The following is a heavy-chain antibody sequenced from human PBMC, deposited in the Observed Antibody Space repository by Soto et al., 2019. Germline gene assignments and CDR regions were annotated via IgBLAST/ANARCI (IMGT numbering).Heavy chain of an antibody. V-gene: IGHV3-23*01. CDR3: AKGAGSYYDFWSGYHFDD. CDR2: ISGSGGST. J-gene: IGHJ4*02. D-gene: IGHD3-3*01. Sequence: PGGSLRLSCAASGFTFSSYAMSWVRQAPGKGLEWVSAISGSGGSTYYADSVKGRFTISRDNSKNTLYLQMNSLRAEDTAVYYCAKGAGSYYDFWSGYHFDDWGQGTLVTVAS. CDR1: GFTFSSYA.